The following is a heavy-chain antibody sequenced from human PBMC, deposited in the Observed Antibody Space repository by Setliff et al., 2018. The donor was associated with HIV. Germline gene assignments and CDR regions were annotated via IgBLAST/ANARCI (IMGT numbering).Heavy chain of an antibody. Sequence: SETLSLTCTVSGGFISNFYWSWIRQTPGKGLEWIGHIYNSGATNYNPSLKSRVTISLATSKNQFSLNLRSVTATDTAVYYCARNGPTMIMMVEYFDQWGQGTLVTVSS. CDR1: GGFISNFY. CDR3: ARNGPTMIMMVEYFDQ. V-gene: IGHV4-59*12. CDR2: IYNSGAT. J-gene: IGHJ4*02. D-gene: IGHD3-22*01.